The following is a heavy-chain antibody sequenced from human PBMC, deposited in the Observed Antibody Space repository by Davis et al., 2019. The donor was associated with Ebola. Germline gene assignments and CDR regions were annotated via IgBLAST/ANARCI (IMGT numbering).Heavy chain of an antibody. J-gene: IGHJ3*01. V-gene: IGHV3-23*01. CDR2: GTSTDT. CDR3: AKDNRNIWSEV. Sequence: GGSLRLSCAASGFTFSSYNMNWVRQPPGKGLEWVSTYGTSTDTYYADSVKGRFTISRDNSKNTLYLQMNGLRVEDTAIYYCAKDNRNIWSEVWGQGTMVTVSS. CDR1: GFTFSSYN. D-gene: IGHD2/OR15-2a*01.